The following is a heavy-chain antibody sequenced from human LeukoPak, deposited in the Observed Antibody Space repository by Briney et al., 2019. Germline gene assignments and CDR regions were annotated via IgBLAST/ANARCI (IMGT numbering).Heavy chain of an antibody. V-gene: IGHV3-9*01. CDR2: ISWNSGSI. D-gene: IGHD5-12*01. J-gene: IGHJ4*02. Sequence: GRSLRLSCAASGFTFSSYAMHWVRQAPGKGLEWVSGISWNSGSIGYADSVKGRFTISRDNAKNSLYLQMNSLRAEDTALYYCAKDLGGSGYTTYYFDYWGQGTLVTVSS. CDR1: GFTFSSYA. CDR3: AKDLGGSGYTTYYFDY.